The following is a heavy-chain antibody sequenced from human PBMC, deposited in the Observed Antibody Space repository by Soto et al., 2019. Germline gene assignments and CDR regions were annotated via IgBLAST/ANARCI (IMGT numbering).Heavy chain of an antibody. Sequence: VSLLLSCAASGFTFSNAWMSWVRQAAGKGLEWVGRIKSKTDGGATDYAAPVKGRFNISRDDSKNTLYLQMNSLKTEDTAVYYCTTVLGVLMVYAMSDAFDIWGQGTMVTVSS. CDR2: IKSKTDGGAT. D-gene: IGHD2-8*01. CDR3: TTVLGVLMVYAMSDAFDI. J-gene: IGHJ3*02. V-gene: IGHV3-15*01. CDR1: GFTFSNAW.